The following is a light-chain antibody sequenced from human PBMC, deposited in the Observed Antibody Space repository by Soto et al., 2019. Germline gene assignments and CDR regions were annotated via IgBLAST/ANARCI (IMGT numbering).Light chain of an antibody. CDR3: AAWDDSLNGYV. V-gene: IGLV1-44*01. J-gene: IGLJ1*01. CDR1: NGIIGSNT. CDR2: SNN. Sequence: QSVLSQATPASVTPRQRGTISCSGSNGIIGSNTVNRYQQLPGTAPKLLIYSNNQRPSGVPDRFSGSKSGTSASLAISGLQSEDEADFYCAAWDDSLNGYVFGTGTKVTVL.